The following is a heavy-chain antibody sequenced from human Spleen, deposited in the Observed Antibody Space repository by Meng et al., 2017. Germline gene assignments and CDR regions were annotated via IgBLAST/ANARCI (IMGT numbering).Heavy chain of an antibody. J-gene: IGHJ4*02. CDR2: MHYSATP. CDR1: GGSISSSSNY. D-gene: IGHD6-13*01. Sequence: QVQLQQWGAGPLKRSETVYLSCTVSGGSISSSSNYWGWIRQPPGKGLEWIGNMHYSATPSYNPSLKSRITISVDTSKNHFSLKLSSVTAADTAVYYCARRGSSWYFDSWGQGALVTVSS. CDR3: ARRGSSWYFDS. V-gene: IGHV4-39*01.